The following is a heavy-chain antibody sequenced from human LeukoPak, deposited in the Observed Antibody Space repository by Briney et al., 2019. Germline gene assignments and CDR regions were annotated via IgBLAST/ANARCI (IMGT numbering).Heavy chain of an antibody. CDR1: GFTFSSYS. D-gene: IGHD6-19*01. CDR3: TKVSSGWYDY. V-gene: IGHV3-21*01. CDR2: ISSSSSHI. J-gene: IGHJ4*02. Sequence: NPGGSLRLSCAASGFTFSSYSMNWFRQAPGKGLEWVSSISSSSSHIFYADSVKGRFTISRDNAKKLVYLQVNSLRAEDTAVYYCTKVSSGWYDYWGQGTLVTVSS.